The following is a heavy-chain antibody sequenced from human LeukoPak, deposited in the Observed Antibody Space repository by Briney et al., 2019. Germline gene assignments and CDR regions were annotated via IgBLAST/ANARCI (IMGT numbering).Heavy chain of an antibody. J-gene: IGHJ5*02. CDR3: ARLVGTTPKPEWFDP. Sequence: GESLKISCQGSGYSFSTYWITWVRQMPGKGLEWMGIIYPGDSATTYSPSFQGHVTISADKSISTAYLQWSSLKASDTAIYYCARLVGTTPKPEWFDPWGQGTLVTASS. CDR1: GYSFSTYW. V-gene: IGHV5-51*01. D-gene: IGHD1-26*01. CDR2: IYPGDSAT.